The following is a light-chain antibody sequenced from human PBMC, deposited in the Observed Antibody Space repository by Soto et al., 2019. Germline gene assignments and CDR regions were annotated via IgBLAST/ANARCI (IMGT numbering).Light chain of an antibody. V-gene: IGKV3-15*01. CDR2: GAS. J-gene: IGKJ1*01. CDR3: QQYKNAWA. Sequence: EIVMAQSPATLSVSPGERATLSCRASQSVGSNLAWYQQKPGQAPRLLIYGASTRATGIPARFIGGGSGTELTLTISSLQSEDFAVYYCQQYKNAWAFGQGTKVEI. CDR1: QSVGSN.